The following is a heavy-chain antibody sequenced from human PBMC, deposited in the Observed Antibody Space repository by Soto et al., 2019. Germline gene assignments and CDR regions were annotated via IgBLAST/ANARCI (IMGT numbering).Heavy chain of an antibody. V-gene: IGHV1-18*01. CDR2: VSAHNGNT. D-gene: IGHD3-3*01. CDR1: GYTFSSYG. Sequence: QVQLVQSGGEVKRPGASVKVSCQASGYTFSSYGISWVRQAPGQGLQWVGWVSAHNGNTKYLQIHQAKITPTTDTSTSTAYMELRSLTSDDTAVYYCARDAPYNDFGDDVMDMYSYSMDVWGQGTTVSVSS. J-gene: IGHJ6*02. CDR3: ARDAPYNDFGDDVMDMYSYSMDV.